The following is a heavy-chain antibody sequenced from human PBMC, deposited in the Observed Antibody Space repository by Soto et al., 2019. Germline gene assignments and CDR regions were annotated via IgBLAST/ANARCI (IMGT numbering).Heavy chain of an antibody. CDR1: GYTLSILS. D-gene: IGHD4-17*01. J-gene: IGHJ6*03. Sequence: ASVKVSCKVSGYTLSILSMHWVRQAPGKGLERMGGFDTEDGETICAQKFQGRVTMTEDTSTDTAYMELSSLRSEDTAVYYCATGTDYGDYTGKYYYYYYMDVWGKGTTVTVS. CDR3: ATGTDYGDYTGKYYYYYYMDV. CDR2: FDTEDGET. V-gene: IGHV1-24*01.